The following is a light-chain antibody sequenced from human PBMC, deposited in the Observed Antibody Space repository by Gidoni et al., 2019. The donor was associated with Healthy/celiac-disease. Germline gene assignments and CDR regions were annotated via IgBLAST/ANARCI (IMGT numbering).Light chain of an antibody. Sequence: DIQMTQSPSSLSASVGDRVTITCRASQSISSYLNWYQQKPGKAPKPMIYAASSLQSGVPSRFSVNGSGTDFTLTISSLQPEDFATYYCHQSYSTPRLTFGEGTKVEIK. J-gene: IGKJ4*01. V-gene: IGKV1-39*01. CDR1: QSISSY. CDR3: HQSYSTPRLT. CDR2: AAS.